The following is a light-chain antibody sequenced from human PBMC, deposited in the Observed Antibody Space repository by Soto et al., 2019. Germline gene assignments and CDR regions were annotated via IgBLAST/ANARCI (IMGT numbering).Light chain of an antibody. V-gene: IGLV1-51*01. CDR1: SSNIGNKY. J-gene: IGLJ2*01. CDR2: DND. Sequence: QSVLTQPPSVSAAPGQKVTISCSGSSSNIGNKYVSWYQQLPKTAPKLLVYDNDKRPSGIPDRFSGSKSGTSATLGITGLQTWDEADYYCGTWDSSLTAVVFGGGTKLTVL. CDR3: GTWDSSLTAVV.